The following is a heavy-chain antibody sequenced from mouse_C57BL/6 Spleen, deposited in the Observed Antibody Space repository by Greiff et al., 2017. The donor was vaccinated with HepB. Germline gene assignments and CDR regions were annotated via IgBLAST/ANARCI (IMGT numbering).Heavy chain of an antibody. CDR2: IYPRDGST. Sequence: QVQLKESGPELVKPGASVKLSCKASGYTFTSYDINWVKQRPGQGLEWIGWIYPRDGSTKYNEKFKGKATLTVDTSSSTAYMELHSLTSEDSAVYFCARSGTYYAMDYWSQGTSVTVSS. CDR1: GYTFTSYD. CDR3: ARSGTYYAMDY. J-gene: IGHJ4*01. D-gene: IGHD2-14*01. V-gene: IGHV1-85*01.